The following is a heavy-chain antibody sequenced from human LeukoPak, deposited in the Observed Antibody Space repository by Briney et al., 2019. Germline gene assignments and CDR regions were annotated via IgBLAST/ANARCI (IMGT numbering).Heavy chain of an antibody. J-gene: IGHJ4*02. Sequence: PSETLSLTCTVSGGSISSSQYYWGWIRQPPGKGLEWIGSVYYSGGTYYNPSLKSRVTISVGTSKNQFSLKLSSVTAADTAVYYCARSNYHGSRGIIDHWGQGALVTVSS. D-gene: IGHD3-22*01. CDR1: GGSISSSQYY. CDR3: ARSNYHGSRGIIDH. CDR2: VYYSGGT. V-gene: IGHV4-39*01.